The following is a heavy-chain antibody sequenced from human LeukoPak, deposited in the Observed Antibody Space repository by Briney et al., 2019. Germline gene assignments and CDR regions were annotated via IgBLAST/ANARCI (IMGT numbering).Heavy chain of an antibody. CDR2: IYTAGST. J-gene: IGHJ6*03. CDR3: ARENYDFWSGYYMDV. CDR1: GDSISSFY. Sequence: PSETLSFTCTVSGDSISSFYWSWIRQPAGKGLEWIGRIYTAGSTNYNPSLKSRLTMSVDTSKNQFSLKLSSVTAADTAVYYCARENYDFWSGYYMDVWGKGTTVTVSS. V-gene: IGHV4-4*07. D-gene: IGHD3-3*01.